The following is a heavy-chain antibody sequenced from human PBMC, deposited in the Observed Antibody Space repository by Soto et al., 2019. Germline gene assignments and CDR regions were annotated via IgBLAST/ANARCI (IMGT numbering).Heavy chain of an antibody. CDR2: ISPYTDDP. Sequence: QGQLVQSGVEVKKPGASVKVSCTASGNTFTNFGVTWVRQAPGQGLEWMGWISPYTDDPSYAQKFQCRVTMTIETSTSTAYLDLRSLTSDDTAVYYCARVIPGAEAWFHPWGQGTLVTVSS. CDR3: ARVIPGAEAWFHP. CDR1: GNTFTNFG. J-gene: IGHJ5*02. V-gene: IGHV1-18*01. D-gene: IGHD2-2*01.